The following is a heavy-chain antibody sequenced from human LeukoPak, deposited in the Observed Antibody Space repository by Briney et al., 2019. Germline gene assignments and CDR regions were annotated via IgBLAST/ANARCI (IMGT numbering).Heavy chain of an antibody. CDR2: ITPIFGST. V-gene: IGHV1-69*06. J-gene: IGHJ5*02. D-gene: IGHD3-10*01. Sequence: SVKVSCKASGGSLISYSISWVRQAPRQGLEWMGGITPIFGSTDYAQKFQGRVTMTADKSTNTAYMELSSLRSEDTAVYYCARVLARGVLYTWGQGALVTVSS. CDR1: GGSLISYS. CDR3: ARVLARGVLYT.